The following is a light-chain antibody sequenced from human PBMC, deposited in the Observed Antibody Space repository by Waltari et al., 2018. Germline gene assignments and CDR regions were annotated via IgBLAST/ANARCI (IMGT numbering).Light chain of an antibody. CDR3: GADHGSGSNFVYV. Sequence: QPVLTQPPSASASLGASVTPTCTLSSGHSTYKVDWYQQRPGKGPRFVMRVGTGWIVGAKGDGIPDRFSVLGSGLNRYLTIKNIQEEDESDYHCGADHGSGSNFVYVFGTGTKVTVL. CDR2: VGTGWIVG. CDR1: SGHSTYK. J-gene: IGLJ1*01. V-gene: IGLV9-49*01.